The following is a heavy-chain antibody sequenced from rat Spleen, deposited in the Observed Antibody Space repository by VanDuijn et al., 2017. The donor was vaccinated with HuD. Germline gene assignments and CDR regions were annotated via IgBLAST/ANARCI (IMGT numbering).Heavy chain of an antibody. Sequence: EVQLVESGGALVQPGRSLKLSCSASGFTSSDYGMAWVRQAQTKGLEWVATISYGDSSGHSSTYYRDSVKGRFTISRDNAKSTLYLQMDSLRSEDTATYYCATRDNNYGYWGQGVMVTVSS. V-gene: IGHV5-29*01. J-gene: IGHJ2*01. D-gene: IGHD1-10*01. CDR2: ISYGDSSGHSST. CDR3: ATRDNNYGY. CDR1: GFTSSDYG.